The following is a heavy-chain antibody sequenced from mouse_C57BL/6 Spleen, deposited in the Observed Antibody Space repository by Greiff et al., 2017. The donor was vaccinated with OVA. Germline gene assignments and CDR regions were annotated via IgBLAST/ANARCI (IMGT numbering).Heavy chain of an antibody. CDR3: TRDTTAHYFDY. CDR1: GYTFTDYE. Sequence: QVQLQQSGAELVRPGASVTLSCKASGYTFTDYEMHWVKQTPVHGLEWIGAIDPETGGTAYNQTFKGKAILTADKSSSTAYMELRSLTSEDSAVYYCTRDTTAHYFDYWGQGTTLTVSS. V-gene: IGHV1-15*01. D-gene: IGHD1-2*01. CDR2: IDPETGGT. J-gene: IGHJ2*01.